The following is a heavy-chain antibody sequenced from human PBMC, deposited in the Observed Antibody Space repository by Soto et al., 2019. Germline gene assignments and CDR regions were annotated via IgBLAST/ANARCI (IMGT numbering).Heavy chain of an antibody. V-gene: IGHV4-34*01. CDR1: GGSFSGYY. D-gene: IGHD3-10*01. Sequence: PSETLYLTCAVYGGSFSGYYWSWIRQPPGKGLEWIGEINHSGSTNYNPSLKSRVTISVDTSKNQFSLKLSSVTAADTAVYYCARGVGANYYGSGRHGMDVWGQGTTVTVSS. CDR3: ARGVGANYYGSGRHGMDV. CDR2: INHSGST. J-gene: IGHJ6*02.